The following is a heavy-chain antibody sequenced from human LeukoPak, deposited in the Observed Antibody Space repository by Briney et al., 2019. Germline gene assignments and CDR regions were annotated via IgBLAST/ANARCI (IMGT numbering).Heavy chain of an antibody. D-gene: IGHD6-19*01. CDR3: ASSVAGGMDYFDY. V-gene: IGHV1-3*01. Sequence: ASVKVSCKASGYTFTNYPIHWVRQAPGQRLEWMVWINAGNGNTKYSEKFQGRVTITRDTSASTAYMELSSLRSEDTAVYYCASSVAGGMDYFDYWGQGTLVTVSS. CDR1: GYTFTNYP. CDR2: INAGNGNT. J-gene: IGHJ4*02.